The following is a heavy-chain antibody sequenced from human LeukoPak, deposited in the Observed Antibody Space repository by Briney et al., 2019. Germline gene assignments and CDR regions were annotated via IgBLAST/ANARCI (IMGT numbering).Heavy chain of an antibody. CDR3: ARGDIVVVPAATYYYYYGMDV. CDR2: ISAYNGNT. J-gene: IGHJ6*02. CDR1: GYTFTSYG. V-gene: IGHV1-18*01. Sequence: ASVKVSCKASGYTFTSYGISWVRQAPGQGLEWMGWISAYNGNTNYAQELRGRVTMTTDTSTSTAYMELRSLRSDDTAVYYCARGDIVVVPAATYYYYYGMDVWGQGTTVTVSS. D-gene: IGHD2-2*01.